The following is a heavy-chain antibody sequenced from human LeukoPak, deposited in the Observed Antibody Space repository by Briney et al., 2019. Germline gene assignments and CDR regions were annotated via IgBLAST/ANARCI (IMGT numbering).Heavy chain of an antibody. CDR3: VKRQEPWLGEPEGDY. CDR1: GFTFSSYA. D-gene: IGHD3-10*01. V-gene: IGHV3-64D*06. Sequence: GGSLRLSCSASGFTFSSYAMHWVRQAPGKGLEYVSAISSNGGSTYYADSVKGRFTISRDNSKNTLYLQMSSLRAEDTAVYYCVKRQEPWLGEPEGDYWGQGTLVTVSS. J-gene: IGHJ4*02. CDR2: ISSNGGST.